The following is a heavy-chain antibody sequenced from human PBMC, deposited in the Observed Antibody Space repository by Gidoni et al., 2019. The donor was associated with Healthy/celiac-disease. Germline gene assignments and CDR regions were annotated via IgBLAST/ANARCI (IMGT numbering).Heavy chain of an antibody. Sequence: QVTLRESGPALVKPTQTLTLTCTFSGFSLSTSGMCVSWIRQPPGKALEWLALIDWDDDKYYSTSLKTRLTISKDTSKNQVVLTMTNMDPVDTATYYCARINSLGAASYYFDYWGQGTLVTVSS. D-gene: IGHD7-27*01. V-gene: IGHV2-70*01. CDR1: GFSLSTSGMC. CDR3: ARINSLGAASYYFDY. J-gene: IGHJ4*02. CDR2: IDWDDDK.